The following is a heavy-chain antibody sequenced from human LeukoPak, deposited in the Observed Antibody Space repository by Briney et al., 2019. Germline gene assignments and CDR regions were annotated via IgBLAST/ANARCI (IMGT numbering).Heavy chain of an antibody. CDR2: IKQDGSEK. D-gene: IGHD1-26*01. V-gene: IGHV3-7*01. Sequence: GGSLRLSCAASGFTFSSYWMSWVRQAPGKGLEWVANIKQDGSEKYYVDSVKGRFTISRDNAKNSLYLQMNSLRAEDTAVYYCARDRGSGSYPSWFDPWGQGTLVTVSS. CDR1: GFTFSSYW. CDR3: ARDRGSGSYPSWFDP. J-gene: IGHJ5*02.